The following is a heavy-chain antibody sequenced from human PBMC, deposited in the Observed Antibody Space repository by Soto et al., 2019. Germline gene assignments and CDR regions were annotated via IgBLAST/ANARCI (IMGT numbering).Heavy chain of an antibody. J-gene: IGHJ4*02. CDR2: IYYSGST. CDR1: GGSISSGDYY. D-gene: IGHD6-25*01. V-gene: IGHV4-30-4*01. Sequence: SETLSLTCTVSGGSISSGDYYWSWIRQPPGKGLEWIGYIYYSGSTYYNPSLKSRVTISVDTSKNQFSLKLSSVTAADTAVYYCATALRGYSSGLRDYWGQGTLVTVSS. CDR3: ATALRGYSSGLRDY.